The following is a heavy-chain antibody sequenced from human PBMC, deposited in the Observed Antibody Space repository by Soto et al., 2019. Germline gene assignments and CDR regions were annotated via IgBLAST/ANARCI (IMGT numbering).Heavy chain of an antibody. D-gene: IGHD6-25*01. Sequence: GGSLRLSCAASGFTFSSYAIHWVRQAPGKGLEWVAVISYDGSNKYNADSVKGRFTISRDNSKNTLYLQMNSLRAEDTAVYYCARGGIYSSGPNWFDPWGQGTLVTVSS. V-gene: IGHV3-30-3*01. CDR1: GFTFSSYA. CDR3: ARGGIYSSGPNWFDP. CDR2: ISYDGSNK. J-gene: IGHJ5*02.